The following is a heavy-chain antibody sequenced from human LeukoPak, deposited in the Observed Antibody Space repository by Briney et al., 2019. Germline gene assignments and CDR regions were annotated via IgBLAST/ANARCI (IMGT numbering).Heavy chain of an antibody. V-gene: IGHV4-4*07. Sequence: PSETLSLTCTVSGGSISSYYWSWIRQPAGKGLEWIGRIYTSGSTNYNPSLKSRVTISVDTSKNQFSLKLSSVTAADTAVYYCARGRRQLLYYYYYGMDVWGQGTTVTVSS. CDR1: GGSISSYY. CDR3: ARGRRQLLYYYYYGMDV. D-gene: IGHD2-2*01. CDR2: IYTSGST. J-gene: IGHJ6*02.